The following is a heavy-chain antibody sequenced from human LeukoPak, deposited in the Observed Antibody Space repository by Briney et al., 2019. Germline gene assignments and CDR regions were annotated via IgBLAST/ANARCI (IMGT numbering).Heavy chain of an antibody. D-gene: IGHD3-16*01. J-gene: IGHJ3*02. CDR1: GFTFSGYS. CDR3: AREGRMITFGGLPGHAFDI. CDR2: IKQDGSEK. Sequence: GGSLRLSCAASGFTFSGYSMNWVRQAPGKGLEWVANIKQDGSEKYYVDSVKGRFTISRDNAKNSLYLQMNSLRAEDTAVYYCAREGRMITFGGLPGHAFDIWGQGTMVTVSS. V-gene: IGHV3-7*01.